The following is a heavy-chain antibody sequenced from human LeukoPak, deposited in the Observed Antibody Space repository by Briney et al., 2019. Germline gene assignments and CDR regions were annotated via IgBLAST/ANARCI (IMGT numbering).Heavy chain of an antibody. CDR1: GYTLTSYA. J-gene: IGHJ5*02. CDR2: LNGGSGAT. CDR3: AIERWGSFNWFDP. D-gene: IGHD3-16*01. V-gene: IGHV1-3*01. Sequence: ASVKLSCKASGYTLTSYAIHWVRQAPGQMLEWMGCLNGGSGATKYSQKFQGRVTITRYTSATTAYMELSSMRSEDTAVYYCAIERWGSFNWFDPWGRGTLVTVSS.